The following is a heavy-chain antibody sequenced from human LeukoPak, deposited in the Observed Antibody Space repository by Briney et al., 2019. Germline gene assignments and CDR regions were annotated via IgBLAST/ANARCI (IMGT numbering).Heavy chain of an antibody. D-gene: IGHD1-14*01. V-gene: IGHV3-48*03. CDR1: GFTFSTYE. Sequence: QPGGSLRLSCAASGFTFSTYEMNWVRQAPGKGLEWVSYISSSGSTIYYADSVKGRFTISRDNAKNSLYLQMKSLIAEDTAVYYCAREPDRHVADAFDILGQGTMVTVSS. J-gene: IGHJ3*02. CDR3: AREPDRHVADAFDI. CDR2: ISSSGSTI.